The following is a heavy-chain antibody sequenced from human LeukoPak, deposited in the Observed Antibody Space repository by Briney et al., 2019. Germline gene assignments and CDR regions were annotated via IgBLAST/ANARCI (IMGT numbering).Heavy chain of an antibody. Sequence: RVTMSVDTSKNQFSLKLSSVTAADTAVYYCARAEWELPHYDYWGQGTLVTVSS. D-gene: IGHD1-26*01. J-gene: IGHJ4*02. CDR3: ARAEWELPHYDY. V-gene: IGHV4-4*06.